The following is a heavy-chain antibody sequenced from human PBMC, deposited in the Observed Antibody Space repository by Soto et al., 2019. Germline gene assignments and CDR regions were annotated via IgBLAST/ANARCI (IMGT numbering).Heavy chain of an antibody. CDR3: ARFGTLGKEYGVDV. CDR2: INYSGRT. V-gene: IGHV4-30-4*01. J-gene: IGHJ6*01. Sequence: SETLSLTCTVSSGSISSSDYYWSLVRQPPGKGLEWIGYINYSGRTYYKPSLKSRVSISIDTSKNQFSLRPTSVTAADTAVYFCARFGTLGKEYGVDVWGQGTTVTV. D-gene: IGHD3-16*01. CDR1: SGSISSSDYY.